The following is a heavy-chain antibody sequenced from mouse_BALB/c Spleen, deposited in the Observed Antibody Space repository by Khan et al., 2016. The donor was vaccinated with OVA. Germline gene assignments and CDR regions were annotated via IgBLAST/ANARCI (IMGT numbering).Heavy chain of an antibody. CDR1: GFNIKDTY. Sequence: VQLQQPGAELMKPGASVKLSCTVSGFNIKDTYLHWVTQRPDQGLEWIGRIDPANGNTKYDPKFQGKATLTADTSSNTAYLQLSSLTSEDTAVYYCTYSLLLDAMDYWGQGTSVTVSS. J-gene: IGHJ4*01. CDR2: IDPANGNT. D-gene: IGHD1-2*01. V-gene: IGHV14-3*02. CDR3: TYSLLLDAMDY.